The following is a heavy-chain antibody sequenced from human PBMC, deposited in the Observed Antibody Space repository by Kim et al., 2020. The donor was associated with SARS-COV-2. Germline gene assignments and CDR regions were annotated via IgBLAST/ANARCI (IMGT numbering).Heavy chain of an antibody. CDR3: ARKVVASFDY. J-gene: IGHJ4*02. CDR1: GGSFSGYY. Sequence: SETLSLTCAVYGGSFSGYYWSWIRQPPGKGLEWIGEINHSGSTNYNPSLKSRVTISVDTSKNQFSLKLSSVTAADTAVYYCARKVVASFDYWGQGTLVTVSS. CDR2: INHSGST. D-gene: IGHD2-15*01. V-gene: IGHV4-34*01.